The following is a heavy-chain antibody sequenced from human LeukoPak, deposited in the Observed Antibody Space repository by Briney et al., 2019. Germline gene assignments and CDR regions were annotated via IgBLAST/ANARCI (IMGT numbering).Heavy chain of an antibody. CDR3: AKVPRPFGPYYTLYYFDS. Sequence: GGSLRLSCAASGFTFSSYAMHWVRQAPGKGLEWVAVISYDGSNKYYADSVKGRFTISRDNSKNTLYLQMNSLRAEDTAVYYCAKVPRPFGPYYTLYYFDSWGQGTLVTVSS. V-gene: IGHV3-30-3*01. CDR2: ISYDGSNK. D-gene: IGHD3-3*01. CDR1: GFTFSSYA. J-gene: IGHJ4*02.